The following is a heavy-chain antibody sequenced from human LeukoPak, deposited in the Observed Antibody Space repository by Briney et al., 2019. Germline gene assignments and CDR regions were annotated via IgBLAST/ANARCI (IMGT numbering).Heavy chain of an antibody. D-gene: IGHD6-19*01. J-gene: IGHJ5*02. V-gene: IGHV4-61*02. CDR2: IYTSGSS. Sequence: SETLSLTCTVSGGSISSARYYWSWIRQPAGKGLEWIGRIYTSGSSDYNPSLKSRVTISVDTSKNQFSLKLYSVTAADTAVYYCARLRGATVAHNWFDPWGQGTLVTVSS. CDR1: GGSISSARYY. CDR3: ARLRGATVAHNWFDP.